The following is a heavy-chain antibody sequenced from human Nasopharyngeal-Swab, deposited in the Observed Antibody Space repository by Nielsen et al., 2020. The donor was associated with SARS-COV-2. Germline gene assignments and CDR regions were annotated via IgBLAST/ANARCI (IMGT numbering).Heavy chain of an antibody. V-gene: IGHV4-34*01. CDR3: ARVNNGGGIVPASYSFFMDV. CDR1: GVSFSGYH. J-gene: IGHJ6*03. Sequence: SETLSLTCSLNGVSFSGYHWGGIRQSPGKGLEWIGDITRSGNTNYNPALKSRVTMSVATSKDEFSLKLTSVTAADTAIYFCARVNNGGGIVPASYSFFMDVWGKGTSVAVSS. D-gene: IGHD2-2*01. CDR2: ITRSGNT.